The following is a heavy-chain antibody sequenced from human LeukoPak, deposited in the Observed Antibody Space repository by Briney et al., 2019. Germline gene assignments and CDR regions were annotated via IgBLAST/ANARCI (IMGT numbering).Heavy chain of an antibody. J-gene: IGHJ4*02. CDR2: INPNSGGT. CDR3: ARGDMVRGVIIGYFDY. V-gene: IGHV1-2*02. CDR1: GYTFTGYY. D-gene: IGHD3-10*01. Sequence: ASVKVSCKASGYTFTGYYMHWVRQALGQGLEWMGWINPNSGGTNYAQKLQGRVTMTTDTSTSTAYMELRSLRSDDTAVYYCARGDMVRGVIIGYFDYWGQGTLVTVSS.